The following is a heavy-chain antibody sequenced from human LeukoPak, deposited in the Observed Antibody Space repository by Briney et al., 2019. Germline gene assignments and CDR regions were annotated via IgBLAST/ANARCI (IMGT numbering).Heavy chain of an antibody. V-gene: IGHV1-2*02. D-gene: IGHD1-26*01. CDR3: ARDEGWELHRSSDY. CDR2: INPNSGGT. J-gene: IGHJ4*02. Sequence: GASVTVSCKASGYTFTGYYMHWVRQAPGQGLEWMGWINPNSGGTNYAQKFQGRVTMTRDTSISTAYMELSRLRSDDTAVYYCARDEGWELHRSSDYWGQGTLVTVSS. CDR1: GYTFTGYY.